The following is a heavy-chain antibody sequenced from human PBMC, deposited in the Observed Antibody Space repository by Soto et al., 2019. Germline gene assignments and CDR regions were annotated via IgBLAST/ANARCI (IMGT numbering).Heavy chain of an antibody. CDR2: INHSGST. Sequence: SESLSLTCAVYGGSFCGYYWSWIRQPPGKGLEWIGEINHSGSTNYNPSLKSRVTISVDTSKNQFSLKLSSVTAADTAVYYCARGPLDHAFDIWGQGTMVTVSS. J-gene: IGHJ3*02. D-gene: IGHD3-9*01. CDR1: GGSFCGYY. V-gene: IGHV4-34*01. CDR3: ARGPLDHAFDI.